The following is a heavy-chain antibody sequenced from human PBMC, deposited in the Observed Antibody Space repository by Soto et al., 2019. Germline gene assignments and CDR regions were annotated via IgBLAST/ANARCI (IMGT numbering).Heavy chain of an antibody. J-gene: IGHJ4*02. D-gene: IGHD2-15*01. CDR3: AKDLGYCSGGSCYFDY. CDR1: GFTFSSFT. CDR2: ISYDDGVNK. V-gene: IGHV3-30-3*01. Sequence: PGGSLRLSCAASGFTFSSFTMHWVRQAPGKGLEWVAVISYDDGVNKYYADSVKGRFTISRDNSKNTLYLQMNSLRAEDTAVYYCAKDLGYCSGGSCYFDYWGQGTLVTV.